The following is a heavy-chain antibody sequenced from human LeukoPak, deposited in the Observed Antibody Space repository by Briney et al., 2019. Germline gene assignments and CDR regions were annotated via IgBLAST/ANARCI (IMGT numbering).Heavy chain of an antibody. D-gene: IGHD2-2*02. CDR1: GFTFSSYW. V-gene: IGHV3-7*01. CDR3: ARDPRQSHLVYTTGDY. CDR2: MKPDGSEK. J-gene: IGHJ4*02. Sequence: GGSLRLSCAASGFTFSSYWMSWVRQAPGKGLEWVANMKPDGSEKYYVDPVKGRFTISRDNSKNSLYLQMNSLRAEDTAVYYCARDPRQSHLVYTTGDYWGQGTLVTVSS.